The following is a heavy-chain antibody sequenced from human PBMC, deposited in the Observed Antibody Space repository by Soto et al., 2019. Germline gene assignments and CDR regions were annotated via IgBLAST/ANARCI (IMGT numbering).Heavy chain of an antibody. CDR3: ASAYCGGDCSNYYYGMDV. V-gene: IGHV1-3*01. CDR1: GYTFTSYA. Sequence: ASVKVSCKASGYTFTSYAMHWVRQAPGQRLEWMGWINAGNGNTKYSQKFQGRVTITRDTSASTAYMELSSLRSEDTAVYYCASAYCGGDCSNYYYGMDVWGQGTTVTVS. CDR2: INAGNGNT. J-gene: IGHJ6*02. D-gene: IGHD2-21*02.